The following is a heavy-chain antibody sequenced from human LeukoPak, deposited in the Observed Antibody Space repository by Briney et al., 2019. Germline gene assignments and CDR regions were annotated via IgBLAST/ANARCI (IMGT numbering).Heavy chain of an antibody. CDR2: ISWNSGSI. CDR1: GFTFTTYS. J-gene: IGHJ4*02. CDR3: AKDRSGYYTRGKFDY. D-gene: IGHD3-3*01. Sequence: GGSLRLSCAASGFTFTTYSMNWVRQAPGKGLEWVSGISWNSGSISYGDFVRGRFTISRDNAKNSLYLQMNSLRAEDMALYYCAKDRSGYYTRGKFDYWGQGTLVTVSS. V-gene: IGHV3-9*03.